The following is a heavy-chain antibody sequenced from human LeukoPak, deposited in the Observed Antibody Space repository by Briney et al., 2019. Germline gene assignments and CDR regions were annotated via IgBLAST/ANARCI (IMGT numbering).Heavy chain of an antibody. CDR1: GGTFSSYA. V-gene: IGHV1-69*04. Sequence: PGSSVKVSCKASGGTFSSYAISWVRQAPGQGLEWMGRIIPILGIANYAQKFQGRVTITADKSTSTAYMELSSLRSEDTAVYYCARAHCSSTSCPSDYWGQGTLVTVSS. D-gene: IGHD2-2*01. CDR2: IIPILGIA. CDR3: ARAHCSSTSCPSDY. J-gene: IGHJ4*02.